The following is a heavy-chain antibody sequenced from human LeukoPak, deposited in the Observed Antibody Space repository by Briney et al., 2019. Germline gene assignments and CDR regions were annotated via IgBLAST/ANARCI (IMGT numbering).Heavy chain of an antibody. CDR2: ISSSSTYM. V-gene: IGHV3-21*01. CDR3: ATDRGHAFDI. J-gene: IGHJ3*02. Sequence: GGSLRLSCAASGFTFSSYYMSWVRQAPGKGLEWVSSISSSSTYMFYADSVRGRFTISRDNAKNSLYLQMNSLTAEDTAVYYCATDRGHAFDIWGQGAMVTVS. CDR1: GFTFSSYY. D-gene: IGHD3-10*01.